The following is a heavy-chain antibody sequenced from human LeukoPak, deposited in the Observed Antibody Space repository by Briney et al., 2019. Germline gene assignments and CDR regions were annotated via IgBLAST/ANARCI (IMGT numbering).Heavy chain of an antibody. D-gene: IGHD3-10*01. V-gene: IGHV4-30-2*01. Sequence: PSQTLSLTCAVSGGSISSGGYSWSWIRQPPGKGLEWIGYIYHSGSTYYNPSLKSRVTISVDRTKNQFSLKLSSVTAADTAVYYCARTYYYGSGRIYWFDPWGQGTLVTVSS. CDR1: GGSISSGGYS. CDR2: IYHSGST. CDR3: ARTYYYGSGRIYWFDP. J-gene: IGHJ5*02.